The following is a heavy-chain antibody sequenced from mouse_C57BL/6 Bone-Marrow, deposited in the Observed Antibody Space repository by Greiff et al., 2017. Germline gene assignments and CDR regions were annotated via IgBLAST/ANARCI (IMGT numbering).Heavy chain of an antibody. D-gene: IGHD1-1*01. CDR1: GYSLTSYA. J-gene: IGHJ4*01. V-gene: IGHV2-9-1*01. CDR2: IWTGGGT. CDR3: VITVVGAMDY. Sequence: QVQLQESGPGLVAPSPRLSITCNVSGYSLTSYAISWVRQPPGKGLEWLGVIWTGGGTNDNSDLNSRLSIRKDNSKSQVFLKMNSLQTDDTARYYCVITVVGAMDYWGQGTSVTVSS.